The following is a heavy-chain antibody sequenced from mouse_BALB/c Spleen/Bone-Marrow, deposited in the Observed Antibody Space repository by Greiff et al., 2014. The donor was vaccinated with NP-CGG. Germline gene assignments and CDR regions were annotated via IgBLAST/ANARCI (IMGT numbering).Heavy chain of an antibody. CDR1: GYTSTNYW. J-gene: IGHJ3*01. CDR2: IYPGGGYT. CDR3: ARKDYGSSYPFAY. V-gene: IGHV1-63*02. D-gene: IGHD1-1*01. Sequence: VQLQQSXAELVRPGTSVKISCKASGYTSTNYWLGWVKQRPGHGLEWIGDIYPGGGYTNYNEKFKGKATLTADTSSSTAYMQLSSLTSEDSAVYFCARKDYGSSYPFAYWGQGTLVTVSA.